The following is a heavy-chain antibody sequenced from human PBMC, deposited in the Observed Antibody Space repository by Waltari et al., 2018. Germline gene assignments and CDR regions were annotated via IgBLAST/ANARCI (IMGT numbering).Heavy chain of an antibody. CDR1: GFDVSYYG. V-gene: IGHV3-30*02. D-gene: IGHD6-19*01. J-gene: IGHJ4*02. CDR2: IRHDRSSE. Sequence: QVQLVESGGGVVGPGGSLGLSCVASGFDVSYYGMHWLRQAPGKGLEWVAFIRHDRSSEHYGESVKGRFIISTENFKNTLYLQMNSLRIEDTGIYYCAKDIRNGWYADYLGQGTLVTVSS. CDR3: AKDIRNGWYADY.